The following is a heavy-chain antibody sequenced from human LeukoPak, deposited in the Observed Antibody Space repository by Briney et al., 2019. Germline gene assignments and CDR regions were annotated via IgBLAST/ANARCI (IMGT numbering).Heavy chain of an antibody. D-gene: IGHD3-22*01. V-gene: IGHV3-48*04. J-gene: IGHJ3*02. Sequence: PGGSLRLSCAASGFTFSSYSMNWVRQAPGKGLEWVSYISSSSSTIYYADSVKGRFTISRDSAKNSLYLQMNSLRAEDTAVYYCAKSLTSFYDSSGYYHRSDAFDIWGQGTMVTVSS. CDR3: AKSLTSFYDSSGYYHRSDAFDI. CDR2: ISSSSSTI. CDR1: GFTFSSYS.